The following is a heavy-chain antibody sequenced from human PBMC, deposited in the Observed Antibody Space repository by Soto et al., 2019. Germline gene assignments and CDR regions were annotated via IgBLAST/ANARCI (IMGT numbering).Heavy chain of an antibody. CDR3: ARGIAAAGTFHYYYYYYGMDV. CDR1: GYTFTSYG. J-gene: IGHJ6*02. D-gene: IGHD6-13*01. V-gene: IGHV1-18*01. Sequence: GASVKVSCKASGYTFTSYGISWVRQAPGQGLEWMGWISAYNGNTNYAQRLQGRVTMTTDTSTSTAYMELRSLRSDDTAVYYCARGIAAAGTFHYYYYYYGMDVWGQGTTVTVSS. CDR2: ISAYNGNT.